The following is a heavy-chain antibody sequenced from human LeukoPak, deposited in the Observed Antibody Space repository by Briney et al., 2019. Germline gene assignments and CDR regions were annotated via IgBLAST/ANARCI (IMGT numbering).Heavy chain of an antibody. J-gene: IGHJ4*02. Sequence: ASETLSLTCTVSGGSISSYYWSWIRQPPGKGLEWIGYIYYSGSTNYNPSLKSRVTISVDTSKNQFSLKLSSVTAADTAVYYCARWGSSSSGDYWGQGTLVTVSS. D-gene: IGHD6-13*01. CDR3: ARWGSSSSGDY. CDR2: IYYSGST. CDR1: GGSISSYY. V-gene: IGHV4-59*08.